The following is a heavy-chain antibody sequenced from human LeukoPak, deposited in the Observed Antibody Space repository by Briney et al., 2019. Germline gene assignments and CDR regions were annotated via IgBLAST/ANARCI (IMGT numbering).Heavy chain of an antibody. D-gene: IGHD5-18*01. CDR1: GFTFSSYW. V-gene: IGHV4-39*07. Sequence: PGGSLRLSCAASGFTFSSYWMSWVRQPPGKGLEWIGSIYYSGSTYYNPSLKSRLTISVDTSKNQFSLKLTSVTAADTAVYYCARALWGYNYGIDYWGQGTLVTVSS. CDR2: IYYSGST. CDR3: ARALWGYNYGIDY. J-gene: IGHJ4*02.